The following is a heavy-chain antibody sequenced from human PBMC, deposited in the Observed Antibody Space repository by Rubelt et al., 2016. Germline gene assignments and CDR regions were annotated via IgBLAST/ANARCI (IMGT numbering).Heavy chain of an antibody. CDR3: ARQWLAKDFDY. V-gene: IGHV5-51*01. CDR2: IYPGDSDT. J-gene: IGHJ4*02. Sequence: IGWVRHMPGEGLEWMGIIYPGDSDTRYSPSFQGQVTISADKSISTAYLQWSSLKASDTAMYYCARQWLAKDFDYWGQGTLVTVSS. D-gene: IGHD6-19*01.